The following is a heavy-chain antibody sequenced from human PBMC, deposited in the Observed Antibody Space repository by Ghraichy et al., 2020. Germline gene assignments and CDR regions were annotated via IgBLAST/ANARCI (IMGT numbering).Heavy chain of an antibody. V-gene: IGHV3-11*01. Sequence: GGSLRLSCAASGFTFSDYYMSWIRQAPGKGLEWVSYISSSGSTIYYADSVKGRFTITRYNAKNSLYLQMNILRAEDTAVYYCARTKWFGELLVGGMDVCGQGPTVTVSS. CDR3: ARTKWFGELLVGGMDV. J-gene: IGHJ6*02. CDR2: ISSSGSTI. CDR1: GFTFSDYY. D-gene: IGHD3-10*01.